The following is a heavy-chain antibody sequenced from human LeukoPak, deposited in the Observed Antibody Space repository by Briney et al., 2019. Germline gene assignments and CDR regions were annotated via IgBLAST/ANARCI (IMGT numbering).Heavy chain of an antibody. Sequence: GGSLRLSCAASGFTFSSYWMSWVRQAPGKGLEWVSNIKQDGGEKYYVDSVKGRFTISRDNAKNSLYLQMNSLRAEDTAIYYCARAPRYDSGTYFKRYPLYFDYWGQGTLVTVYS. J-gene: IGHJ4*02. CDR1: GFTFSSYW. CDR3: ARAPRYDSGTYFKRYPLYFDY. V-gene: IGHV3-7*01. CDR2: IKQDGGEK. D-gene: IGHD3-10*01.